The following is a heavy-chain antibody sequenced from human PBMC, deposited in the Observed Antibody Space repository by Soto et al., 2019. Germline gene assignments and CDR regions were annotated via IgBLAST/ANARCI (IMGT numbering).Heavy chain of an antibody. CDR2: IYNDGTYS. Sequence: GGALRGSCAASGGLCKINWMHWVRQSPGKGLVWISRIYNDGTYSDYADSVRGRFTISRDNVNDTLYLQMNNLRAEDSGLYYCTRGPRPISTGTGAYWGQGTQVTVSS. CDR1: GGLCKINW. J-gene: IGHJ4*02. CDR3: TRGPRPISTGTGAY. V-gene: IGHV3-74*01. D-gene: IGHD3-10*01.